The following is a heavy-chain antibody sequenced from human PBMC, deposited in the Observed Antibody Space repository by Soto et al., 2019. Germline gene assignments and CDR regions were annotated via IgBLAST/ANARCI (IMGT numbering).Heavy chain of an antibody. CDR2: IRSKAYGGTT. CDR3: TRARCGGDCYPGDFDY. Sequence: EVQLVESGGGLVQPGRSLRVSCTASGFTFGDYAMSWFRQAPGKGLEWVGFIRSKAYGGTTEYAASVKGRFTISRDDSKSIAYLQMNSLKTEDTAVYYCTRARCGGDCYPGDFDYWGQGTLVTVSS. D-gene: IGHD2-21*02. J-gene: IGHJ4*02. V-gene: IGHV3-49*03. CDR1: GFTFGDYA.